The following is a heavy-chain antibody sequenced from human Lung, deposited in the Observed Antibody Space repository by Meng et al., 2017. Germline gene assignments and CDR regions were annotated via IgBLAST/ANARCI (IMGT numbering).Heavy chain of an antibody. D-gene: IGHD4-11*01. Sequence: GQRQQWGAGLLKPSETLSLTCVVSGGSFSDYYWSWIRQPPGKGLEWIGEINHSGSTNYNPSLESRATISVDTSQNNLSLKLSSVTAADSAVYYWARGPTTMAHDFDYWGQGTLVTV. CDR3: ARGPTTMAHDFDY. CDR1: GGSFSDYY. J-gene: IGHJ4*02. CDR2: INHSGST. V-gene: IGHV4-34*01.